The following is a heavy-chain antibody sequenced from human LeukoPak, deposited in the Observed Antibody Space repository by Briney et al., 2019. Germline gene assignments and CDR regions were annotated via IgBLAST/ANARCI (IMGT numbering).Heavy chain of an antibody. CDR3: ARDQMVRGVISFGY. Sequence: GSLRLSCAASGFTFSSYWMSWVRQAPGKGLEWVANIKQDGSEKYYVDSVKGRFTISRDNAKNSLYLQMNSLRAEDTAVYYCARDQMVRGVISFGYWDQGTLVTVSS. D-gene: IGHD3-10*01. CDR1: GFTFSSYW. CDR2: IKQDGSEK. V-gene: IGHV3-7*03. J-gene: IGHJ4*02.